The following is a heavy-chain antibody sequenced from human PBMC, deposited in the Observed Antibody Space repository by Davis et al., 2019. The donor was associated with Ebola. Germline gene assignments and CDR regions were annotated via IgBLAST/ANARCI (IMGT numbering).Heavy chain of an antibody. J-gene: IGHJ4*02. V-gene: IGHV3-74*01. Sequence: HTGGSLRLSCAASGFTFSTYWMHWVRQAPGKGLVWVSRIKSDGSSTYYADSVKGRFTISRDNAKNSLYLQMNSLRAEDTAVYYCARAGYDYIWGSYRSAYYFDYWGQGTLVTVSS. D-gene: IGHD3-16*02. CDR2: IKSDGSST. CDR1: GFTFSTYW. CDR3: ARAGYDYIWGSYRSAYYFDY.